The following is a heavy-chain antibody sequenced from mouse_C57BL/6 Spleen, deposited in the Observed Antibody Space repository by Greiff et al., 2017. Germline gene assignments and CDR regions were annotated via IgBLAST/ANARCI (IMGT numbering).Heavy chain of an antibody. CDR2: ISSGSSTI. CDR3: ARGYYGIDY. Sequence: EVQVVESGGGLVKPGGSLKLSCAASGFTFSDYGMHWVRQAPEKGLEWVAYISSGSSTIYYADTVKGRFTISRDNAKNTLFLQMTSLRSEDTAMYYCARGYYGIDYWGQGTTLTVSS. V-gene: IGHV5-17*01. D-gene: IGHD2-1*01. J-gene: IGHJ2*01. CDR1: GFTFSDYG.